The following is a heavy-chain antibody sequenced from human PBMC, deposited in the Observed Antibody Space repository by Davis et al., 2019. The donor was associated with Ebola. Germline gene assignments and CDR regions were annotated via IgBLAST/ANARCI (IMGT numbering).Heavy chain of an antibody. J-gene: IGHJ4*02. D-gene: IGHD4-17*01. V-gene: IGHV3-73*01. CDR1: GFTFSGSA. CDR2: IRSKANSYAT. Sequence: GESLKISCAASGFTFSGSAMHWVRQASGKGLEWVGRIRSKANSYATAYAASVKGRFTISRDDSKNTAYLQMNSLKTEDTAVYYCTRRGTTVTPDYWGQGTLVTVSS. CDR3: TRRGTTVTPDY.